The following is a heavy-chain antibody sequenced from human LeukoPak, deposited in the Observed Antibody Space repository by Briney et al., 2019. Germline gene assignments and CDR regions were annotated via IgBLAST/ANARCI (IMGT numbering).Heavy chain of an antibody. J-gene: IGHJ6*02. CDR1: GFTFTSSA. CDR2: IVVGSGNT. Sequence: SVKVSCKASGFTFTSSAMQWVRQARGQRLGWIGWIVVGSGNTNYEQKFQERVTITRDMSTSTAYMELSSLRSEDTAVYYCAADPANYYYYGMDVWGQGTTGTVSS. V-gene: IGHV1-58*02. CDR3: AADPANYYYYGMDV.